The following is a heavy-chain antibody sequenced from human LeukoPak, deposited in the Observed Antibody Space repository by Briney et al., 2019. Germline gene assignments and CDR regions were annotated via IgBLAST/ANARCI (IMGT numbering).Heavy chain of an antibody. CDR1: GFSFSRYS. D-gene: IGHD3-10*01. J-gene: IGHJ1*01. V-gene: IGHV3-48*04. CDR2: ISGSGSAM. Sequence: GGSLRLSCVASGFSFSRYSMNWVRQAPGKGLEWISYISGSGSAMYYADSVKGRFTISRDNAKNSLYLQMNSLRAEDTALYYCAREGGSGSYLEYFQRWGQGTLVTVSS. CDR3: AREGGSGSYLEYFQR.